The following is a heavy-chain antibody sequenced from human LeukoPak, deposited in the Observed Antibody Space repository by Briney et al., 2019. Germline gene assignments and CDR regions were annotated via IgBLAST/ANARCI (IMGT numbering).Heavy chain of an antibody. CDR1: GFTFSSYG. J-gene: IGHJ5*02. CDR2: IRYDGSNK. CDR3: AKWAQHQYSYGYHWFDP. Sequence: PGGSLRLSCAASGFTFSSYGMHWVRQAPGKGLEWVAFIRYDGSNKYYADSVKGRFTISRDNSKNTLYLQMNSLRAEDTAAYYCAKWAQHQYSYGYHWFDPWGQGTLVTVSS. D-gene: IGHD5-18*01. V-gene: IGHV3-30*02.